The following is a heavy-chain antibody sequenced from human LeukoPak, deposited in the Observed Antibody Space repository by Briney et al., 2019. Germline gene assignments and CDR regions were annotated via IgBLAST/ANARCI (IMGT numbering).Heavy chain of an antibody. D-gene: IGHD3-3*01. Sequence: GASVKVSCKASGYTFTGYYMHWVRQAPGQGLEWMGWINPNSGGTNYAQKFQGRVTMTRDTSISTAYMELSRLRSDDTAVYYCARYDYDFWSGYYRPSCYWGQGTLVTVSS. V-gene: IGHV1-2*02. CDR2: INPNSGGT. J-gene: IGHJ4*02. CDR3: ARYDYDFWSGYYRPSCY. CDR1: GYTFTGYY.